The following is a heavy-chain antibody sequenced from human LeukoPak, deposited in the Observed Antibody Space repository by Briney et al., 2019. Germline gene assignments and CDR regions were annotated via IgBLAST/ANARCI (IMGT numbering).Heavy chain of an antibody. D-gene: IGHD7-27*01. Sequence: ASVKVSCKASGYTFTSYAINWVRQATGQGLEWMGWMNPHSGGTNYAQKFQGRVTMTRDTSISTAYMELSRLRSDDTAVYYCATPEAQLGTRGGDAFDIWGQGTMVTVSS. CDR1: GYTFTSYA. V-gene: IGHV1-2*02. J-gene: IGHJ3*02. CDR3: ATPEAQLGTRGGDAFDI. CDR2: MNPHSGGT.